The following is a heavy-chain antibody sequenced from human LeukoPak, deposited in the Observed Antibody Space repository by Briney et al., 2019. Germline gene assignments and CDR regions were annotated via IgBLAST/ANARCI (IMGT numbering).Heavy chain of an antibody. V-gene: IGHV4-4*07. CDR1: GGSISSYY. CDR3: AREYSSSSGRTFDY. Sequence: SETLSLTCTVSGGSISSYYWNWIRQPAGKGLEWIGRISTTGSTNYNPSLKSRLTMSVDTSKKQFSLRLSSVSAADTAVYYCAREYSSSSGRTFDYWGQGSLVTVSS. D-gene: IGHD6-6*01. J-gene: IGHJ4*02. CDR2: ISTTGST.